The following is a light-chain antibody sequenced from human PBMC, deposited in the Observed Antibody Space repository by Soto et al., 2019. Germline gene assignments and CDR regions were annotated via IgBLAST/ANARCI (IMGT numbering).Light chain of an antibody. CDR2: SNN. CDR3: AAWDDSLNGQLV. V-gene: IGLV1-44*01. J-gene: IGLJ2*01. Sequence: QSVLTQPPSASGTPGQRVTISCSGSSSNIGSNTVNWYQHLPGTAPKLLIYSNNQRPSGVPDRFSGSKSGTSASLAISGLQSEDEADYYCAAWDDSLNGQLVFGGGTKLTVL. CDR1: SSNIGSNT.